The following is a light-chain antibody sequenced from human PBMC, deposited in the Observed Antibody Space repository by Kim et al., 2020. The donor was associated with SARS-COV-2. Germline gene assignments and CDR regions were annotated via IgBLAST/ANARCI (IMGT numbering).Light chain of an antibody. V-gene: IGLV2-11*03. CDR3: CAYAGTDSPVV. J-gene: IGLJ3*02. CDR2: DVN. Sequence: VPCYRQSPGTAPRVVMYDVNMRPSGIPDRFSGSRSGNTASLTISGLQADDEADYYCCAYAGTDSPVVFGGGTQLTVL.